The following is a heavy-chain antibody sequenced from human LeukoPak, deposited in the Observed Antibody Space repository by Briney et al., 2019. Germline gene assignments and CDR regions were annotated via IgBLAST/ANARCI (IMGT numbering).Heavy chain of an antibody. Sequence: GGSLRLSCAASGFTFSSYGMHWVRQAPGKGLEWVAFIRYDGSNKYYADSVKGRFTISRDNSKNTLYLQMNSLRAEDTAVYYCAKDLFSGSYKWHYYMDVWGKGTTVTISS. V-gene: IGHV3-30*02. CDR3: AKDLFSGSYKWHYYMDV. CDR1: GFTFSSYG. D-gene: IGHD3-10*01. CDR2: IRYDGSNK. J-gene: IGHJ6*03.